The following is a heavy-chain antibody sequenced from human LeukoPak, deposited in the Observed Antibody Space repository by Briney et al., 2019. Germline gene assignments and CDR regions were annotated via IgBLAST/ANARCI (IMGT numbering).Heavy chain of an antibody. D-gene: IGHD1-1*01. CDR1: GFTFSDHY. CDR2: ISSSGSTI. Sequence: PGGSLRLSCAVSGFTFSDHYMDWVRQAPGKGLEWVSYISSSGSTIYYADSVKGRFTVSRDNAKNSLYLQMNSLRAEDTAVYYCARCNFGPDAFDIWGQGTMVTVSS. V-gene: IGHV3-11*04. J-gene: IGHJ3*02. CDR3: ARCNFGPDAFDI.